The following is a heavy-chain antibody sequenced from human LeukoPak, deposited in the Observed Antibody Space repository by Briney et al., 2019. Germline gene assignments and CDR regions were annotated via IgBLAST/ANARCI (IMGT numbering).Heavy chain of an antibody. D-gene: IGHD3-22*01. CDR1: GYTFTSYG. Sequence: GASVKVSCTSSGYTFTSYGIAWVRQAPGQGLEWMGWISAYNGYTNYAQKLQGRVTMTTDTSTSTAYMELRSLRSDDTAVYYCARLYYYDSSGPPIDAFDIWGQGTMVTVSS. CDR2: ISAYNGYT. J-gene: IGHJ3*02. V-gene: IGHV1-18*01. CDR3: ARLYYYDSSGPPIDAFDI.